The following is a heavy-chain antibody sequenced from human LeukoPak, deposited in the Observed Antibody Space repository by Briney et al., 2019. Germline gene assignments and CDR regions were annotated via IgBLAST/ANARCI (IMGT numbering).Heavy chain of an antibody. J-gene: IGHJ6*02. CDR1: GYTFTSYG. V-gene: IGHV1-18*01. CDR3: VRDRDSGTYYYYYGMDV. CDR2: ISAYNGNT. D-gene: IGHD1-26*01. Sequence: GASVKVSCKASGYTFTSYGISWVRQAPGQGLEWMGWISAYNGNTNYAQNLQGRVTMTTDTSTSTAYMELRSLRSDDTAVYYCVRDRDSGTYYYYYGMDVWGQGTTVTVSS.